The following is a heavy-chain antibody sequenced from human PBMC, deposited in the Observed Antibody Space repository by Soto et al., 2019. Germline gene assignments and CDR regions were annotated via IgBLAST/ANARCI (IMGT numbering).Heavy chain of an antibody. J-gene: IGHJ4*02. Sequence: KSSETLSLTCTVSGGSISSGDYYWSWIRQPPGKGLEWIGYIYYSGSTYYNPSLKSRVTISVDTSKNQFSLKLSSVTAADTAVYYCANSGYSYGSNYYFDYWGQGTLVTVSS. CDR1: GGSISSGDYY. V-gene: IGHV4-30-4*01. CDR3: ANSGYSYGSNYYFDY. D-gene: IGHD5-18*01. CDR2: IYYSGST.